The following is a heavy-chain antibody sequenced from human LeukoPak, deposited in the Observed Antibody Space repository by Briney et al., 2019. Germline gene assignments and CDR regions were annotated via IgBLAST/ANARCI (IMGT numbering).Heavy chain of an antibody. CDR1: GGSISSSSYY. D-gene: IGHD4-23*01. Sequence: SETLSLTCTVSGGSISSSSYYWGWIRQPPGKGLEWIGSIYYSGSTYYNPSLKSRVTISVDTSKNQFSLKLSSVTAADTAVYYCARHSATTVVHYWYFDLWGRGTLVTVSS. CDR3: ARHSATTVVHYWYFDL. V-gene: IGHV4-39*01. J-gene: IGHJ2*01. CDR2: IYYSGST.